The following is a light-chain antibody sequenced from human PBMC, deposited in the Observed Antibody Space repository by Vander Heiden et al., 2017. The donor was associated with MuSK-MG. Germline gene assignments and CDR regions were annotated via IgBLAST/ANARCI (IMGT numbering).Light chain of an antibody. Sequence: QSVLTQPPSVSGAPGQTVTISCTGSSSNIGAGYDVHWYQQLPGTAPNLLIYGNSNRPSGVPDRFSGSKSGTSASLAITGLQAEDEADYYCQSYDSSLSGWVVFGGGTKLTVL. CDR2: GNS. J-gene: IGLJ2*01. CDR1: SSNIGAGYD. CDR3: QSYDSSLSGWVV. V-gene: IGLV1-40*01.